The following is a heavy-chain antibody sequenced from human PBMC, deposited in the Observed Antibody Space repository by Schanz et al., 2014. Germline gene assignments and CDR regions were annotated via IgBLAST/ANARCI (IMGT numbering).Heavy chain of an antibody. D-gene: IGHD3-22*01. CDR3: ARDDRAYYYGMDV. V-gene: IGHV1-2*04. Sequence: QVQLVQSGAEVKKPGASVKVSCKASGYTFSDYYIHWVRQAPGQGLEWMGWINPNTGGTNFAQKLQGWVTVTRDTSISTVYMELSRVTYEDTAVYYCARDDRAYYYGMDVWGQGTTXTVSS. CDR1: GYTFSDYY. CDR2: INPNTGGT. J-gene: IGHJ6*02.